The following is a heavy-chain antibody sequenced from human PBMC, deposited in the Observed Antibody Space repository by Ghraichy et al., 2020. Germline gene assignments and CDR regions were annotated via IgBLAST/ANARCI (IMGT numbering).Heavy chain of an antibody. CDR1: GYSFTSYW. CDR2: IYPGDSDT. V-gene: IGHV5-51*01. J-gene: IGHJ1*01. D-gene: IGHD1-26*01. CDR3: ARHRGYYEEYFQH. Sequence: GESLNISCKGSGYSFTSYWIGWVRQMPGKGLEWMGIIYPGDSDTRYSPSFQGQATISADKSISTAYLQWSSLKASDTAMYYCARHRGYYEEYFQHWGQGTLVTVSS.